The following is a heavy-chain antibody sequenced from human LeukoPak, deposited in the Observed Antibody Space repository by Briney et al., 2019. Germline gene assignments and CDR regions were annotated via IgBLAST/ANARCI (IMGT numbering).Heavy chain of an antibody. Sequence: GGSLRLSCAASGFTFSSYAMSWVRQAPGKGLEWVSAISGSGGSTYYADSVKGRFTISRDNSKNTLYLQMNSLRAEDTAVYYCAKRLLRGSGSYYSFDYWGQGTLVTVSS. D-gene: IGHD3-10*01. CDR2: ISGSGGST. V-gene: IGHV3-23*01. J-gene: IGHJ4*02. CDR1: GFTFSSYA. CDR3: AKRLLRGSGSYYSFDY.